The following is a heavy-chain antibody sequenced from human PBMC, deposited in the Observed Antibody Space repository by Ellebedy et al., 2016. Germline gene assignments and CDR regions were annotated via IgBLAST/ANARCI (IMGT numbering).Heavy chain of an antibody. CDR3: ARANDYGDYGSDY. Sequence: SETLSLTCTVSGGSISSSSYYWGWVRQPPGKGLEWIGEINHSGSTNYNPSLKSRVTISVDTSKNQFSLKLSSVTAADTAVYYCARANDYGDYGSDYWGQGTLVTVSS. V-gene: IGHV4-39*07. CDR1: GGSISSSSYY. J-gene: IGHJ4*02. CDR2: INHSGST. D-gene: IGHD4-17*01.